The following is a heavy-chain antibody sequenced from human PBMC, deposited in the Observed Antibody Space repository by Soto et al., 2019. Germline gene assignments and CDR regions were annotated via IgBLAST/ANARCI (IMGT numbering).Heavy chain of an antibody. J-gene: IGHJ4*02. V-gene: IGHV1-18*01. CDR1: GYKFTNFG. D-gene: IGHD3-22*01. CDR2: ISVYNGDT. CDR3: ATSEYYYDSTLYYLLFYFDY. Sequence: QVQLVQSGPEVKNPGASVKVSCTASGYKFTNFGIAWIRQAPGQGLEWMGRISVYNGDTTFAQTFQHRVTLTTATSTSTAYMELRSLRSSDTAVYYCATSEYYYDSTLYYLLFYFDYWGQGTLVTGSS.